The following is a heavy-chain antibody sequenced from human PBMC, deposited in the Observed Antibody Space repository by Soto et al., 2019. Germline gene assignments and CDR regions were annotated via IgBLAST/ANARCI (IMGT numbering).Heavy chain of an antibody. V-gene: IGHV1-8*01. J-gene: IGHJ6*03. Sequence: ASVKVSCKASGYTFTSYDINWVRQATGQGLEWMGWMNPNSGNTGYAQKFQGRVTMTRNTSISTAYMELSSLRSEDTAVYYCARGPSVLRYFDWLSRDYYYMDVWGKGTTVTVSS. CDR1: GYTFTSYD. CDR2: MNPNSGNT. D-gene: IGHD3-9*01. CDR3: ARGPSVLRYFDWLSRDYYYMDV.